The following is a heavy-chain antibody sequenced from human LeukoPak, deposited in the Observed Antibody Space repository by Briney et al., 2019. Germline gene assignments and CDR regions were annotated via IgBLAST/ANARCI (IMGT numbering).Heavy chain of an antibody. CDR1: GFTFSDYY. CDR2: INHSGST. Sequence: GSLRLSCAASGFTFSDYYMSWIRQAPGKGLEWIGEINHSGSTNYKSSLKSRVTTSEDTSKNQFSLKLRSVTAADTAVYYCARVRHSAFTTVVRPKGYYYMDVWDKGTTVTVSS. CDR3: ARVRHSAFTTVVRPKGYYYMDV. D-gene: IGHD3-10*01. J-gene: IGHJ6*03. V-gene: IGHV4-34*01.